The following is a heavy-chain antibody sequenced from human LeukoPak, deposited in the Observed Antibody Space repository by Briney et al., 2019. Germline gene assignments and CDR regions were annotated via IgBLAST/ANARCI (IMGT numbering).Heavy chain of an antibody. J-gene: IGHJ4*02. CDR2: VDPEDGET. V-gene: IGHV1-69-2*01. CDR3: PTPVYGAYVDY. Sequence: VASAKVSCKVSGYTFTDYYMHWVQQAPGKGLEWMGLVDPEDGETIYAEKFQARVTITADTSTDTAYMELHSLTSEDTPVYYFPTPVYGAYVDYWGQGTLVTVSS. CDR1: GYTFTDYY. D-gene: IGHD4-17*01.